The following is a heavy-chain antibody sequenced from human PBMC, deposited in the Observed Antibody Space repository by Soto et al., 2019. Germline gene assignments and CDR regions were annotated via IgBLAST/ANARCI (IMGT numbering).Heavy chain of an antibody. CDR2: IWNDGSNK. V-gene: IGHV3-33*01. CDR3: ARDMGYSSGHGFDY. D-gene: IGHD6-19*01. Sequence: GPLRLSCAASVFTFSSLSMHWVRQAPGKWLDWVALIWNDGSNKYYADSVKGRFTISRDNSKNTLYLQMNSLRAEDTALYYCARDMGYSSGHGFDYWGQGTLVTVSS. J-gene: IGHJ4*02. CDR1: VFTFSSLS.